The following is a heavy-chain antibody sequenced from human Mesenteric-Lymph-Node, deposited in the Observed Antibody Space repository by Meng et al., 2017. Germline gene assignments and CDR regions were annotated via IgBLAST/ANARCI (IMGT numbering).Heavy chain of an antibody. V-gene: IGHV3-53*01. CDR2: IYSGGNT. J-gene: IGHJ4*02. CDR3: ARDGPARWGPDY. D-gene: IGHD3-16*01. Sequence: VQMGESGGGLVQPGESLSLSCAASGFTVTTNYMSWVRQAPGKGLEWVSVIYSGGNTYYADSVKGRFTISGDTSKNTAFLHMKSLRVEDTAVYYCARDGPARWGPDYWGQGILVTVSS. CDR1: GFTVTTNY.